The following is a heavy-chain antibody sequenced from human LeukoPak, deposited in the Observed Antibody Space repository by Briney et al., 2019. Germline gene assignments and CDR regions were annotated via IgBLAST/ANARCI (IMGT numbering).Heavy chain of an antibody. CDR2: INHRGST. D-gene: IGHD6-6*01. V-gene: IGHV4-34*01. CDR1: GGSFSGYY. CDR3: ARGLSSSSFFDY. Sequence: SETLSLTCAVYGGSFSGYYWSWIRHPPGKGLEWIREINHRGSTNSNPSLKSRVTISVDTSKNQFSLKLRSVTAADTAVYYCARGLSSSSFFDYWGQGTLVTVSS. J-gene: IGHJ4*02.